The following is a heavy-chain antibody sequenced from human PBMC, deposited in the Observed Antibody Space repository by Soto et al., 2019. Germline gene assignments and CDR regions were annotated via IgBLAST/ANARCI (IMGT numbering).Heavy chain of an antibody. Sequence: PSETLSLTCTVSGGSISSGGYYWSWIRQHPGKGLEWIGYIYYSGSTNYNPSLKSRVTISVDTSKNQFSLKLSSVTAADTAVYYCARDSRSYMDVWGKGTTVTVSS. CDR3: ARDSRSYMDV. CDR2: IYYSGST. V-gene: IGHV4-61*08. CDR1: GGSISSGGYY. J-gene: IGHJ6*03.